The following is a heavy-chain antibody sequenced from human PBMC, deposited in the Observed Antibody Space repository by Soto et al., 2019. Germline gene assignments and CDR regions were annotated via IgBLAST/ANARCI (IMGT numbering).Heavy chain of an antibody. CDR3: ARDREGTTMVRGVILRYYGMDV. CDR2: IWYDGSNK. D-gene: IGHD3-10*01. V-gene: IGHV3-33*01. CDR1: GFTFSSYG. J-gene: IGHJ6*02. Sequence: PGGSLRLSCAASGFTFSSYGMHWVRQAPGKGLEWVAVIWYDGSNKYYADSVKGRFTISRDNSKNTLYLQMNSLRAEDTAVYYCARDREGTTMVRGVILRYYGMDVWGQGTTVTVSS.